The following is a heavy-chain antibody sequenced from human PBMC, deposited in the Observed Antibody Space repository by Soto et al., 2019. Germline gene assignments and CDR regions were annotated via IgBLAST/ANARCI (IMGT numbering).Heavy chain of an antibody. Sequence: ASVKVSCKASGYTFTSYAMHWVRQAPGQRLEWMGWINAGNGNTKYSQKFQGRVTITRDTSASTAYMELSSLRSEDTAVYYCARDRGGIAVAGTFYVWGQGTTVTVSS. CDR2: INAGNGNT. D-gene: IGHD6-19*01. V-gene: IGHV1-3*01. CDR3: ARDRGGIAVAGTFYV. J-gene: IGHJ6*02. CDR1: GYTFTSYA.